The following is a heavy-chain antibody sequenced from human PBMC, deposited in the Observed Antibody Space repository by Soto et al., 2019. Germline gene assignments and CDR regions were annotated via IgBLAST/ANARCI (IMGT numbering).Heavy chain of an antibody. CDR2: ISYDGSNK. CDR3: AKDNGSGCDWLRVGDASDI. D-gene: IGHD5-12*01. CDR1: GFTFSSYG. Sequence: QVQLVESGGGVVQPGRSLRLSCAASGFTFSSYGMHGVHQAPGKGLEWVAVISYDGSNKYYADSVKGRLTISRDNSKNTLYLQMNSLRGEDTAVYYCAKDNGSGCDWLRVGDASDIWGQGTMVTVSS. V-gene: IGHV3-30*18. J-gene: IGHJ3*02.